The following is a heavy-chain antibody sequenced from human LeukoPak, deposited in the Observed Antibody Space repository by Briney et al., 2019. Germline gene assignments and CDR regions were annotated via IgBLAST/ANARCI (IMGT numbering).Heavy chain of an antibody. CDR1: GLNFGESA. V-gene: IGHV3-43*02. Sequence: GGSLRLSCVAAGLNFGESAMHWVRQAPGKGLEWVSLISADVGSVFSADSVKGRFSISRDNSKNSLYLQMDSLRSEDTAMYYCAKESGKFDYWGQGTLVVVSS. CDR3: AKESGKFDY. J-gene: IGHJ4*02. CDR2: ISADVGSV.